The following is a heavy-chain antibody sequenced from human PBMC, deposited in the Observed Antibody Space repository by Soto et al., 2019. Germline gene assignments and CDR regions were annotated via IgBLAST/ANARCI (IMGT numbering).Heavy chain of an antibody. CDR1: GGTFSSYA. CDR3: ARDVTTWWEGYYFYY. Sequence: QVQLVQSGAEVKKPGSSVKVSCKASGGTFSSYAISWVRQAPGQGLEWMGGIIPIFGATNYAQKVQGRVTITADESTTTAYMELSSLRSEDTAVYYCARDVTTWWEGYYFYYWGQGTLVNVSS. CDR2: IIPIFGAT. D-gene: IGHD1-26*01. V-gene: IGHV1-69*01. J-gene: IGHJ4*02.